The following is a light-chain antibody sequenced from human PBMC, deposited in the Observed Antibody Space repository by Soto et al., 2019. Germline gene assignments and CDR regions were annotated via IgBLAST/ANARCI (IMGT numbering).Light chain of an antibody. CDR1: QSISND. Sequence: DIQMTQSPSSLSASVGDRVTITCRASQSISNDLYWYQQKPGKAPKLLIYAASSLLGGVPSRFSGSGSGTDFTLTISSLQPEDFATYYCQQSYSTPPYIFGQGTK. CDR3: QQSYSTPPYI. V-gene: IGKV1-39*01. J-gene: IGKJ2*01. CDR2: AAS.